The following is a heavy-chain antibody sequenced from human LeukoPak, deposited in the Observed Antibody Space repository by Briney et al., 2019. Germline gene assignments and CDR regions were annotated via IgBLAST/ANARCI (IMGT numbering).Heavy chain of an antibody. CDR2: IYYSGST. J-gene: IGHJ4*02. CDR3: ASLSRDGYNYPDY. Sequence: SETLSLTCTVSGGSISSYYWSWIRQPPGKGLEWIGYIYYSGSTNYNPSLKSRVNISVDTSKNQFSLKLSSVTAADTAVYYCASLSRDGYNYPDYWGQGTLVTVSS. V-gene: IGHV4-59*08. CDR1: GGSISSYY. D-gene: IGHD5-24*01.